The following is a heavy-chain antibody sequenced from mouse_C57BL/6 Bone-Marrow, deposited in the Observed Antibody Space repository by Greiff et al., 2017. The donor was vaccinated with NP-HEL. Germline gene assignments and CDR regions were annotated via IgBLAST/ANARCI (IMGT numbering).Heavy chain of an antibody. CDR2: IDPANGNT. Sequence: EVKLMESVAELVRPGASVKLSCTASGFNIKNTYMHWVKQRPEQGLEWIGRIDPANGNTNYAPTFQGKATITAATSSNTAYLQVSSLTSEDTAIYYCARYGYDYWYFDVWGTGTTVTVSS. J-gene: IGHJ1*03. CDR1: GFNIKNTY. CDR3: ARYGYDYWYFDV. V-gene: IGHV14-3*01. D-gene: IGHD2-2*01.